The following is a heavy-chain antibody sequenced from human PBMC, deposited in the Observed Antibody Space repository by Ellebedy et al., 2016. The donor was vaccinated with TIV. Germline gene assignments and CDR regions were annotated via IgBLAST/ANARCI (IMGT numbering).Heavy chain of an antibody. CDR1: GLSLKNVW. Sequence: GESLKISXTGPGLSLKNVWVSWVRQAPGKGLEWVGRIKTETDGGTIDYAAPVKGRFTISRHDPEDTVYLQMNSLKTEDTAVYYCTTDHLWANWFDPWGQGTLVTVSS. CDR3: TTDHLWANWFDP. CDR2: IKTETDGGTI. J-gene: IGHJ5*02. V-gene: IGHV3-15*01. D-gene: IGHD3-10*01.